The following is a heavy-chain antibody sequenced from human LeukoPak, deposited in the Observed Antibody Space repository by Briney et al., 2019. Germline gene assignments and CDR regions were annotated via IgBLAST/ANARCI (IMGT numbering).Heavy chain of an antibody. D-gene: IGHD6-13*01. V-gene: IGHV1-18*01. CDR2: ISAYNGNT. CDR3: AREYRAAAGLGWFDP. Sequence: ASVKVSCKASGYTLTSYGISWVRQAPGQGLEWMGWISAYNGNTNYAQKLQGRVTMTTDTSTSTAYMELRSLRSDDTAVYYCAREYRAAAGLGWFDPWGQGTLVTVSS. J-gene: IGHJ5*02. CDR1: GYTLTSYG.